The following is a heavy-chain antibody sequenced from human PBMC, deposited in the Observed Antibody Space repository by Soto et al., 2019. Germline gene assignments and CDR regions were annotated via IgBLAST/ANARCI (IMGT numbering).Heavy chain of an antibody. V-gene: IGHV3-15*05. CDR2: IKTKTDGGTT. J-gene: IGHJ4*02. Sequence: EVQLVESGGGLVKPGGSLRLSCAASGFTFSDTWMNWVRQAPGKGLEWVGRIKTKTDGGTTEYAAPVKGRFTISRDDSQNTLYLQMSSLKIEHTAVYYCSSRPLGYSAYGSQRWGQGTLVTVSS. CDR1: GFTFSDTW. CDR3: SSRPLGYSAYGSQR. D-gene: IGHD5-12*01.